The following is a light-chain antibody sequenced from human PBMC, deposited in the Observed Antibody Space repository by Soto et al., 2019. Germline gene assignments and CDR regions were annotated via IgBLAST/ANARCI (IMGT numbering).Light chain of an antibody. CDR1: QSVSSSY. V-gene: IGKV3D-20*02. CDR2: GAS. J-gene: IGKJ4*01. CDR3: QHRYNWPIT. Sequence: EIVLTQSPGTLSLSPGERATLSCRASQSVSSSYLAWYQQKPGQAPRLLIYGASSRATGIPDRFSGSGSGTDFTLTISRLEPEDFAVYYCQHRYNWPITFGGGTKVEIK.